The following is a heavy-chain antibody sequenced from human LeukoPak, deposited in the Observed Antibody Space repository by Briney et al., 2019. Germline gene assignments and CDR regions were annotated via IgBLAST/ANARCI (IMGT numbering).Heavy chain of an antibody. D-gene: IGHD6-13*01. CDR3: ARDISAAGDAHWFDP. CDR2: IWYDGSNK. V-gene: IGHV3-33*01. J-gene: IGHJ5*02. CDR1: GFTFSSYG. Sequence: GRSLRLSCAASGFTFSSYGMHWVRQAPGKGLEWVAVIWYDGSNKYYADSVKGRFTISRDNSKNTLYLQMNSLRAEDTAVYYCARDISAAGDAHWFDPWGQGTLVTVSS.